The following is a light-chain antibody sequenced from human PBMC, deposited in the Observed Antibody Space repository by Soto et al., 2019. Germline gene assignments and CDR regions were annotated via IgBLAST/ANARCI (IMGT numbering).Light chain of an antibody. CDR1: QSVSNS. CDR3: HQRTNWQWT. Sequence: EIVLTQSPGTLSLSPGESATLSCRASQSVSNSLVWYQQRPGQAPRLLIYDASSRATGIPARFSGSGSGTDFTLTISRLDPEDFAVYYCHQRTNWQWTSGQGTKVEIK. V-gene: IGKV3-11*01. CDR2: DAS. J-gene: IGKJ1*01.